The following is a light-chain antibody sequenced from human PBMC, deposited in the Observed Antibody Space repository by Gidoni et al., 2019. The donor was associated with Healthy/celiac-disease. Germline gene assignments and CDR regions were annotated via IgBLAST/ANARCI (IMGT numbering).Light chain of an antibody. J-gene: IGKJ1*01. CDR1: QSVSSSY. CDR2: GAS. CDR3: QQYGSSPRA. Sequence: EIVLTQSPGTLSLSPAERATLPCRASQSVSSSYLAWYQQKPGQAPRLLIYGASSRATGIPDRFRGSGSGTDFTLTISRLEPEDFAVYYCQQYGSSPRAFXXXTKVEIK. V-gene: IGKV3-20*01.